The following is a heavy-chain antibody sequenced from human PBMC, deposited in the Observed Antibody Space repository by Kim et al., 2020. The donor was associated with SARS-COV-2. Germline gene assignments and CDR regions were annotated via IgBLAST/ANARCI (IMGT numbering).Heavy chain of an antibody. J-gene: IGHJ5*02. CDR2: TYYRSKWYN. D-gene: IGHD2-15*01. CDR3: ARERHCSGGSCLNWFDP. V-gene: IGHV6-1*01. Sequence: SQTLSLTCAISGDRVSSNSAAWNWIRQSPSRGLEWLGRTYYRSKWYNDYAVSVKSRITINPDTSKNQFSLQLNSVTPEDTAVYYCARERHCSGGSCLNWFDPWGQGTLVTVSS. CDR1: GDRVSSNSAA.